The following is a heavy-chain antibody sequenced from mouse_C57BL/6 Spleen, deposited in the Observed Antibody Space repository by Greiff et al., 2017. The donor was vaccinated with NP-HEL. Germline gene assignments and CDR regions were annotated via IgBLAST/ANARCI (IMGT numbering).Heavy chain of an antibody. Sequence: EVNLVESGGGLVKPGGSLKLSCAASGFTFSDYGMHWVRQAPEKGLEWVAYISSGSSTIYYADTVKGRFTISRDNAKNTLFLQMTSLRSEDTAMYYCARNYYGSLDYFDYWGQGTTLTVSS. CDR2: ISSGSSTI. J-gene: IGHJ2*01. V-gene: IGHV5-17*01. D-gene: IGHD1-1*01. CDR1: GFTFSDYG. CDR3: ARNYYGSLDYFDY.